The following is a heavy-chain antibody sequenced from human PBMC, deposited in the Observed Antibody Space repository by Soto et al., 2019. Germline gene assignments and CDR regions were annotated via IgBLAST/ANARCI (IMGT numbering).Heavy chain of an antibody. V-gene: IGHV4-4*01. J-gene: IGHJ4*02. Sequence: LSLTCAVSGVSLTSGNWWTWVRQSPQRGLEYIGEIFHDGTANYYPSFERRVAMSVDTSRNQFSLKLTSVTAADTAVYFCARLVYDTRLNYMYFDFWGPGTLVTVSS. D-gene: IGHD3-10*01. CDR3: ARLVYDTRLNYMYFDF. CDR1: GVSLTSGNW. CDR2: IFHDGTA.